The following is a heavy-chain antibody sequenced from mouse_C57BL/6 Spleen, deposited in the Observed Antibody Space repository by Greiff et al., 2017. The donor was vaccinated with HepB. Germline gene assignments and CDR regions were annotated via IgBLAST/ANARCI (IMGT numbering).Heavy chain of an antibody. J-gene: IGHJ2*01. V-gene: IGHV1-15*01. CDR2: IDPETGGT. Sequence: QVQLQQSGAELVRPGASVTLSCKASGYTFTDYEMHWVKQTPVHGLEWIGAIDPETGGTAYNQKFKGKAILTADKSSSTAYMELRSLTSEDSAVYYCTLFITTVVATYYFDYWGQGTTLTVSS. CDR3: TLFITTVVATYYFDY. D-gene: IGHD1-1*01. CDR1: GYTFTDYE.